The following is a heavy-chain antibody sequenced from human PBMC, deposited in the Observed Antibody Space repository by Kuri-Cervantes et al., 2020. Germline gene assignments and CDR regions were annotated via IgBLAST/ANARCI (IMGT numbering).Heavy chain of an antibody. CDR3: ARVDWGKFDY. Sequence: GESLKISCVVSGFTFSRYHMDWVRQAPGKGLEWVANINPPGGAKYYVDSLKGRFTISRDNAKNSLYLEMNSLRAEDTGVYYCARVDWGKFDYWGQGTLVTVSS. CDR1: GFTFSRYH. V-gene: IGHV3-7*01. CDR2: INPPGGAK. J-gene: IGHJ4*02. D-gene: IGHD3/OR15-3a*01.